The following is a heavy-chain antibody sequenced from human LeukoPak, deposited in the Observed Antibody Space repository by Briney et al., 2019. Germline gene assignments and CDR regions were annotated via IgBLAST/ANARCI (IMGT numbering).Heavy chain of an antibody. CDR2: IYTSGNT. CDR1: GGSTSTYY. D-gene: IGHD6-19*01. J-gene: IGHJ3*01. CDR3: ARLAGTDAFDV. V-gene: IGHV4-4*07. Sequence: PSETLSLTCTVTGGSTSTYYWSWIRQPAGKGLEWIGRIYTSGNTNYNPSLKSRVTMSVDTSKNQFSLKLSSVTAADTAVYYCARLAGTDAFDVWGQGTMVTVSS.